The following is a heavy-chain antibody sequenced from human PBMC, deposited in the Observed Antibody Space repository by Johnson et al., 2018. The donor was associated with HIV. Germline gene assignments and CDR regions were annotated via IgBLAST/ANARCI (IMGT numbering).Heavy chain of an antibody. V-gene: IGHV3-15*01. CDR2: ITSKGDGWTT. CDR1: GFSFINAW. D-gene: IGHD3-3*01. CDR3: AKEGADYNFGSGYSSNAVDI. J-gene: IGHJ3*02. Sequence: VQLVESGGGLVKPGGSLRLSCAASGFSFINAWMSWVRQGPGKGLEWVGRITSKGDGWTTAYAAPVKGRFYISRDNSKNTLYLQMNSRRAEDMAVYYCAKEGADYNFGSGYSSNAVDIWGQGTMVTVSS.